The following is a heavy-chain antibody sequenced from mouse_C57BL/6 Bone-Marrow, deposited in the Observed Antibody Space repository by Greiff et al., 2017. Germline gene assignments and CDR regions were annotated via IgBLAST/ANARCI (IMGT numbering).Heavy chain of an antibody. V-gene: IGHV5-12*01. Sequence: EVQVVESGGGLVQPGGSLKLSCAASGFTFSDYYMYWVRQTPEKRLEWVAYISNGGGSTYYQDTVKGRFTISRENAKNPLYLQMSRLKSEDTAMYYCERGTYYCGSRRYFDVWGTGTTVTVSS. CDR2: ISNGGGST. CDR3: ERGTYYCGSRRYFDV. D-gene: IGHD1-1*01. J-gene: IGHJ1*03. CDR1: GFTFSDYY.